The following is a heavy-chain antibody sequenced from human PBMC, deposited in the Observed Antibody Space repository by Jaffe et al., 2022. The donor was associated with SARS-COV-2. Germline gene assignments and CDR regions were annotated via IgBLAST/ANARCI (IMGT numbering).Heavy chain of an antibody. Sequence: QVQLVQSGAEVKKPGSSVKVSCKASGGTFSSYAISWVRQAPGQGLEWMGGIIPIFGTANYAQKFQGRVTITADESTSTAYMELSSLRSEDTAVYYCARYYADRAQYYDILTPRYYYYMDVWGKGTTVTVSS. D-gene: IGHD3-9*01. J-gene: IGHJ6*03. V-gene: IGHV1-69*01. CDR1: GGTFSSYA. CDR3: ARYYADRAQYYDILTPRYYYYMDV. CDR2: IIPIFGTA.